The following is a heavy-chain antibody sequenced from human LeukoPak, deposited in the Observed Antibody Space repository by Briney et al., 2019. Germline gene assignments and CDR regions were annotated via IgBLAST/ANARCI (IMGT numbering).Heavy chain of an antibody. CDR2: IGSSSSHI. Sequence: PGGSLRLSCAASGFTFIYYIMNWVRQAPGKGLEWVSSIGSSSSHIYYADSVKGRFTIARDNSKNSLHLQMNSLRAEDTAVYYCARDQDSSSSGFDYWGQGTLVTVSS. D-gene: IGHD6-6*01. V-gene: IGHV3-21*01. CDR3: ARDQDSSSSGFDY. J-gene: IGHJ4*02. CDR1: GFTFIYYI.